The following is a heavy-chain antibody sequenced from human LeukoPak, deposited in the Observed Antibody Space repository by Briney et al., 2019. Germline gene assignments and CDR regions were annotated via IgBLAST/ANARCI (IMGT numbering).Heavy chain of an antibody. CDR3: AKRDWPYFFDY. D-gene: IGHD3/OR15-3a*01. CDR2: ITGNGAET. J-gene: IGHJ4*02. V-gene: IGHV3-23*01. CDR1: GFWFSNYG. Sequence: GGSLRLSCAASGFWFSNYGMSWVRQAPGKGLEWVALITGNGAETHYSDSVMGRFTVFRDNSKNTLHLQMNSLRVDDTAVYFCAKRDWPYFFDYWGQGTPVTVSS.